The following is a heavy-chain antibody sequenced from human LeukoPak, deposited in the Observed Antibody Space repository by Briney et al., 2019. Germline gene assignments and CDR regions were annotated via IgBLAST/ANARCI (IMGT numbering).Heavy chain of an antibody. Sequence: PSETLSLTCAVYGGSFSGYYWSWIRQPPGKGLEWIGEINHSGSTNYNPSLKSRVTISVDTSKNQFSLKLSSVTAADTAVYYCARIWGLRYFDWLLSSGPFDIWGQGTMVTVSS. V-gene: IGHV4-34*01. J-gene: IGHJ3*02. CDR1: GGSFSGYY. CDR2: INHSGST. CDR3: ARIWGLRYFDWLLSSGPFDI. D-gene: IGHD3-9*01.